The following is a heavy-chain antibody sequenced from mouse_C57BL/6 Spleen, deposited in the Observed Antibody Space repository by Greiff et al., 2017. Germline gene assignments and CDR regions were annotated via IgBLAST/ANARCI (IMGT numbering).Heavy chain of an antibody. D-gene: IGHD3-3*01. Sequence: VQLQQPGAELVMPGASVKLSCKASGYTFTSYWMHWVKQRPGQGLEWIGEIDPSDSYTNYNQKFKGKSTLTVDKSSSTAYMQLSSLTSEDSAVYYCARLTERDFYWGQGTLVTVSA. CDR1: GYTFTSYW. CDR2: IDPSDSYT. J-gene: IGHJ3*01. V-gene: IGHV1-69*01. CDR3: ARLTERDFY.